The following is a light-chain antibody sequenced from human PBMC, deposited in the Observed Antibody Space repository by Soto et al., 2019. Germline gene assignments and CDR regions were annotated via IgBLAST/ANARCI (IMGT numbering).Light chain of an antibody. J-gene: IGKJ5*01. CDR2: GAS. CDR3: QQYGSSPLYT. V-gene: IGKV3-20*01. CDR1: PSVSSGD. Sequence: EIVLTQSPGTLSLSPGERATLSCRASPSVSSGDLAWSAQKAGQAPRLLIYGASSRATGIPDRFSGSGSGTDFTLTISRLEPEDFAVYYCQQYGSSPLYTFGQGTRLEIK.